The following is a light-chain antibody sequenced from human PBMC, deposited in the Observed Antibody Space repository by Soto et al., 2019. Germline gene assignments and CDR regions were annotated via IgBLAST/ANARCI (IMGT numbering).Light chain of an antibody. CDR1: QSISDT. CDR2: GAS. Sequence: EIVMTQSPATLSVSPGERATVSCRASQSISDTLAWYQQKPGQAPRLLIHGASTRAPGFPARFSGSGSGTDFTLTISRLQSEDFAVYYCQQYDNWPWTFGQGTKVDIK. CDR3: QQYDNWPWT. J-gene: IGKJ1*01. V-gene: IGKV3-15*01.